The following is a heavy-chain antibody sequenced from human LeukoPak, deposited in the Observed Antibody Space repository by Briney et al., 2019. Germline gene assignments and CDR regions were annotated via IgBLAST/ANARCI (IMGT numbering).Heavy chain of an antibody. Sequence: PPETLSLTCSVSGYSISSGYYWDWIRQPPGKGLEWIGSIYHSGRTYYNPSLKSRVTISVDTSKNQFSLKLSSVTAADTAVYYCAREGDSSSVAWFDPWRQGPLVTVSS. J-gene: IGHJ5*02. CDR3: AREGDSSSVAWFDP. CDR1: GYSISSGYY. CDR2: IYHSGRT. V-gene: IGHV4-38-2*02. D-gene: IGHD6-13*01.